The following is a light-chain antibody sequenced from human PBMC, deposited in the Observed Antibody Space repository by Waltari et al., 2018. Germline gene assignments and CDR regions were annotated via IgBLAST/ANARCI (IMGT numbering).Light chain of an antibody. CDR2: DVS. Sequence: QSALNQPASVSGSPRQSIPISCTGTSSDFGGYNYVSWYQQHPGKAPKLMIYDVSKRPSGVSNRFSGSKSGNTASLTISGLQAEDEADYYCSSYTSSSAVVFGGGTKLTVL. J-gene: IGLJ2*01. CDR3: SSYTSSSAVV. V-gene: IGLV2-14*01. CDR1: SSDFGGYNY.